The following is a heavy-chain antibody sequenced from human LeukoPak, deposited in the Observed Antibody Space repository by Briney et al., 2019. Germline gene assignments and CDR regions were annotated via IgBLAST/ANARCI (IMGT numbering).Heavy chain of an antibody. Sequence: GGSLRLSCAASGFTFDDYTMHWVRQAPGKGLEWVSLISWDGGSTYYADSVKGRFTISRDNSKNSLYLQMNSLRTEDTALYYCATTGYSSGSLDYWGQGTLVTASS. CDR3: ATTGYSSGSLDY. CDR2: ISWDGGST. D-gene: IGHD6-19*01. V-gene: IGHV3-43*01. J-gene: IGHJ4*02. CDR1: GFTFDDYT.